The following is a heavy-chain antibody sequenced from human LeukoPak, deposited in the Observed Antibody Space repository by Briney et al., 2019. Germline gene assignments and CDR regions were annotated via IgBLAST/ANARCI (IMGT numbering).Heavy chain of an antibody. V-gene: IGHV1-46*01. D-gene: IGHD3-22*01. J-gene: IGHJ4*02. Sequence: GASVKVSCKASRYTFTSYYMHWVRQAPGQGLEWMGIINPSGGSTSYAQKFQGRVTMTRDTSTSTVYMELSSLRSEDTAVYYCARERIDSSGYYTFDYWGQGTLVTVPS. CDR3: ARERIDSSGYYTFDY. CDR2: INPSGGST. CDR1: RYTFTSYY.